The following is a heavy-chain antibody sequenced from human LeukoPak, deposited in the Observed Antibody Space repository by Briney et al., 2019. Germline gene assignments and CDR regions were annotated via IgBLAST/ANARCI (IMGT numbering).Heavy chain of an antibody. V-gene: IGHV3-21*01. CDR1: GFTFSSYS. J-gene: IGHJ3*02. D-gene: IGHD3-10*02. CDR2: ISRSSSYI. Sequence: PGGSLRLSCAASGFTFSSYSMNWVRQAPGKGLEWVSSISRSSSYIYYADSVKGRFTISRDNAKNSLYLQMNSLRAEDTAVYYCARGGLFGELFDAFDIWGQGTMVTVSS. CDR3: ARGGLFGELFDAFDI.